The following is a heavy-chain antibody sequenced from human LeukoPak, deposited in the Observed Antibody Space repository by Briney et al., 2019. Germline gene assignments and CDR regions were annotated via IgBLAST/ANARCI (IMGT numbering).Heavy chain of an antibody. CDR2: IYYSGST. J-gene: IGHJ5*02. D-gene: IGHD2-15*01. CDR3: ARDTDRRSSPGSWFDP. CDR1: GGSISSYY. Sequence: PSETLSLTCTVSGGSISSYYWSWIRQPPGKGLEWIGYIYYSGSTNYNPSLKSRVTISVDTSKNQFSLKLTSVTAADTAVYYCARDTDRRSSPGSWFDPWGQGTLVTVSS. V-gene: IGHV4-59*01.